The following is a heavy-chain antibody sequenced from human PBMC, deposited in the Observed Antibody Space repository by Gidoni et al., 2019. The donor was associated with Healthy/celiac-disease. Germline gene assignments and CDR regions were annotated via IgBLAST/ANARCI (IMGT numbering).Heavy chain of an antibody. Sequence: EVQLLESGGGLVQPGGSLRLSCAASGFTFSTYAMSWVRQAPGKGLEWVADMSGSGGSKYDADSVKGRFTISRDNSKNTLYLQMNSRRAEDTAVYYCAKDRPTIFGVVTTYYFDYWGQGTLVTVSS. CDR2: MSGSGGSK. J-gene: IGHJ4*02. CDR3: AKDRPTIFGVVTTYYFDY. D-gene: IGHD3-3*01. CDR1: GFTFSTYA. V-gene: IGHV3-23*01.